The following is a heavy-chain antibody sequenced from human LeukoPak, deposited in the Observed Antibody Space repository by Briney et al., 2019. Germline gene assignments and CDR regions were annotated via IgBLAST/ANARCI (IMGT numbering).Heavy chain of an antibody. J-gene: IGHJ4*02. V-gene: IGHV4-39*01. CDR3: ATTPALAVAGTLDPKE. D-gene: IGHD6-19*01. Sequence: KSSETLSLTCTVPGGSISSSSYYWGWIRQSPGKGLEWIGSIFYSGSTYYNPSLKSRVTISIDTSENQFSLKLSSVTAADTAVYYCATTPALAVAGTLDPKEWGQGTLVTVSS. CDR1: GGSISSSSYY. CDR2: IFYSGST.